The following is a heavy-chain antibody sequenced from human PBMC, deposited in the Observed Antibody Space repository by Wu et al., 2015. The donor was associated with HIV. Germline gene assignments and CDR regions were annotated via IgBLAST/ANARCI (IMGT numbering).Heavy chain of an antibody. CDR3: ATEGGYYLTTSLDS. CDR2: IIPIFNTA. CDR1: GTTFSSHS. J-gene: IGHJ4*02. D-gene: IGHD3-10*01. Sequence: QLVQSGAEVRKPKSSVKVSCKASGTTFSSHSISWIRQAPGQGLEWMGRIIPIFNTADYSQRFQGRVTITADESTNTAYMQLSSLRFDDTAIYYCATEGGYYLTTSLDSWGQGTLSPSPQ. V-gene: IGHV1-69*13.